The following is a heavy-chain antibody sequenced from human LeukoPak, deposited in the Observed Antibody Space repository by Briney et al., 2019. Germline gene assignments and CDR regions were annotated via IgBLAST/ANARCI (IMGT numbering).Heavy chain of an antibody. CDR1: GGSISSYY. J-gene: IGHJ4*02. CDR2: IYYSGST. V-gene: IGHV4-59*08. D-gene: IGHD3-10*01. Sequence: SETLSLTCTVSGGSISSYYWSWIRQPPGKGLEWIGYIYYSGSTNYNPSLKSRVTISVDTSKNQFSLKLSSVTAADTAVYYCARGATYYYGSGSYSFESRGQGTLVTVSS. CDR3: ARGATYYYGSGSYSFES.